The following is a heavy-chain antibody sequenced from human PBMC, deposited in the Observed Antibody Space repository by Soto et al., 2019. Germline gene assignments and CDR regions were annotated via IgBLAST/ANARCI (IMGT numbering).Heavy chain of an antibody. CDR1: GFTFSSYA. J-gene: IGHJ4*02. Sequence: QPGGSLRLSCAASGFTFSSYAMSWVRQAPGKGLEWVSAISGSGGSTSYADSVKGRFTISRDNAKNTLYLQMNSLRAEDTAVYYCVRTSLVVAAATREDYWGQGTLVTVSS. CDR3: VRTSLVVAAATREDY. CDR2: ISGSGGST. V-gene: IGHV3-23*01. D-gene: IGHD2-15*01.